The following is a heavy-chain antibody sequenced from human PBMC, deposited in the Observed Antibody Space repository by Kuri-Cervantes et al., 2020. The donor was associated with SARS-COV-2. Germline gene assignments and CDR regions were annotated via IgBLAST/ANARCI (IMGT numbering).Heavy chain of an antibody. CDR1: GVPVSGGTHY. CDR3: GRVSWLQMWLRYSDS. CDR2: LDTSGST. J-gene: IGHJ4*02. D-gene: IGHD5-24*01. Sequence: SQTLSLTCDVSGVPVSGGTHYWSWIRQPAGKGLEWIGHLDTSGSTTYNPSLKSRGTISIDTSKNQVSLRLTSATAADTAVYYCGRVSWLQMWLRYSDSWGQGTLVTVSS. V-gene: IGHV4-61*09.